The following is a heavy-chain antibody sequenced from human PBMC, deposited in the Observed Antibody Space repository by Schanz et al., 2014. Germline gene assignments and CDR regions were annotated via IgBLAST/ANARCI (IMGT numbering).Heavy chain of an antibody. D-gene: IGHD3-10*01. V-gene: IGHV3-30*03. Sequence: QVHLVESGGGVVQPGRSLRLSCAASGFTFSSYGMHWVRQAPGKGLEWVAIISLDGSNQSYADSVKGRFTISRDNXXNTLYLQMNSLRXXXXXVYYCAVLGGFGELPXXYRGQGTLXXVSS. J-gene: IGHJ4*02. CDR3: AVLGGFGELPXXY. CDR2: ISLDGSNQ. CDR1: GFTFSSYG.